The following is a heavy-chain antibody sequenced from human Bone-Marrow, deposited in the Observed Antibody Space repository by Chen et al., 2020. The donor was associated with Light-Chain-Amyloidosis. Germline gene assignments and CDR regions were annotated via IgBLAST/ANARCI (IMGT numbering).Heavy chain of an antibody. CDR3: ARANYWGSYRYNAQGFDY. Sequence: EVQLLESGGGLVQPGESLTLSCVASGLIFSRFWMTWVRQRPGKGLEWVANIKQNGTERYYVDSLKGRFTISRDNTKISVYLQMNTLRAEDTAVYYCARANYWGSYRYNAQGFDYWGRGTLVTVSS. CDR1: GLIFSRFW. V-gene: IGHV3-7*03. CDR2: IKQNGTER. D-gene: IGHD3-16*02. J-gene: IGHJ4*02.